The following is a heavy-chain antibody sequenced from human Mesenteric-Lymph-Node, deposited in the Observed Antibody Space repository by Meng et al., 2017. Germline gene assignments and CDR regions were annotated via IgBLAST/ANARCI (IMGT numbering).Heavy chain of an antibody. V-gene: IGHV4-31*03. CDR2: IHGSGST. Sequence: QVPRRVSAPGLITTSQTRPHTCTVSGSSISCGGYYWSWIRQHPGKGLEWIGYIHGSGSTYYNPSLKSRVTISADTSKNQFSLKLNSVTAADTAVYYCARASYGSGSPLGESWFDPWGQGTLVTVSS. CDR3: ARASYGSGSPLGESWFDP. J-gene: IGHJ5*02. D-gene: IGHD3-10*01. CDR1: GSSISCGGYY.